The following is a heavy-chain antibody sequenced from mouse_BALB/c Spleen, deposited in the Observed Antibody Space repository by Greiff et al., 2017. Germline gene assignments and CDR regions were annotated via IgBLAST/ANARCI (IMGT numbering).Heavy chain of an antibody. Sequence: QVQLQQSGAELVRPGTSVKVSCKASGYAFTNYLIEWVKQRPGQGLEWIGVINPGSGGTNYNEKFKGKATLTADKSSSTAYMQLSSLTSDDSAVYFCARESGNYDAMDYWGQGTSVTVSS. CDR2: INPGSGGT. D-gene: IGHD1-3*01. V-gene: IGHV1-54*01. CDR1: GYAFTNYL. CDR3: ARESGNYDAMDY. J-gene: IGHJ4*01.